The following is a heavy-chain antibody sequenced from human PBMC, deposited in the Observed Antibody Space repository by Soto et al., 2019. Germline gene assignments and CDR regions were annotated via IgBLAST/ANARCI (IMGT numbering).Heavy chain of an antibody. CDR1: GVTFSTFA. CDR2: ISNTGGVT. D-gene: IGHD3-22*01. V-gene: IGHV3-23*01. J-gene: IGHJ5*02. Sequence: GGSLRLSCAVSGVTFSTFAMNWVRQAPGKGLEWVSTISNTGGVTFYAASVKGRFTISRDNSKNTLYLQMHSLRADDSAIYFCAIGRHKTSGSNTWFDPWGRGTQVTVSS. CDR3: AIGRHKTSGSNTWFDP.